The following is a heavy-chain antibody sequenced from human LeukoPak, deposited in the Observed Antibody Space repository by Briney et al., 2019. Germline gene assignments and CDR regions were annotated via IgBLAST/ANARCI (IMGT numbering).Heavy chain of an antibody. Sequence: PGGTLRLSCAASGFSFSSYGVSWVRQAPGKGLGWVSFISGSGYSIYYADSVKGRFTISRDNSKNTEYLQMSSLRAEDTAVYYCAKDSTSWPTPLYYWGQGTLVTVSS. J-gene: IGHJ4*02. CDR2: ISGSGYSI. V-gene: IGHV3-23*01. CDR1: GFSFSSYG. D-gene: IGHD2-2*01. CDR3: AKDSTSWPTPLYY.